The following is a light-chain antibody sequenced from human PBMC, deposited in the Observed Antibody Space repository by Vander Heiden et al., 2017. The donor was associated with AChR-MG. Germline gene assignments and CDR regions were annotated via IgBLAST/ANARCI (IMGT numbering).Light chain of an antibody. Sequence: QSALTQPASVSRSPGQSIPIPCSGSSIDVDDYKFVSWYQQHPGTAPRVIIYDVNNRPSGVSDRFSGSKSGNTASLTISGLQADDEADYYCSSYTGSTTPYVFGAGTKVTVL. CDR2: DVN. CDR3: SSYTGSTTPYV. CDR1: SIDVDDYKF. V-gene: IGLV2-14*03. J-gene: IGLJ1*01.